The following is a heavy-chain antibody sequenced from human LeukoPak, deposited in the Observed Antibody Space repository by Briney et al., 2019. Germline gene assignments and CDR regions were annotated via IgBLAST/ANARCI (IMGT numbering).Heavy chain of an antibody. Sequence: TSETLSLTCTVSGGSISSSSYYWGWIRQPPGKGLEWIGSIYYSGSTNYNPSLKSRVTISVDTSKNQFSLKLSSVTAADTAVYYCARARVVRGVKGVNFDYWGQGTLVTVSS. D-gene: IGHD3-10*01. CDR1: GGSISSSSYY. CDR3: ARARVVRGVKGVNFDY. CDR2: IYYSGST. V-gene: IGHV4-39*07. J-gene: IGHJ4*02.